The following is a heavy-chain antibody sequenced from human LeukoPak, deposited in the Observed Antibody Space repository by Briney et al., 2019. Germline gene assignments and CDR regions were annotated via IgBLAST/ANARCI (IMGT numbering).Heavy chain of an antibody. D-gene: IGHD6-13*01. CDR2: IYYSGST. CDR1: GGSISSYY. Sequence: SETLSLTCTVSGGSISSYYWSWIRQPPGKGLEWIGYIYYSGSTNYNSSLKSRVTISVDTSKNQFSLKLSSVTAADTAVYYCARGQQLGEYWGQGTLVTVSS. CDR3: ARGQQLGEY. J-gene: IGHJ4*02. V-gene: IGHV4-59*01.